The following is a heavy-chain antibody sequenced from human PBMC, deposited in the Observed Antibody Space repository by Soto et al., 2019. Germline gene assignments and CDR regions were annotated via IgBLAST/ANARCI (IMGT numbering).Heavy chain of an antibody. CDR3: AREINAVGLDNAFDI. J-gene: IGHJ3*02. V-gene: IGHV3-33*01. Sequence: PGGSLRLSCAAPGFTFCSYGMHWVRQAPGKGLEWVAVIWYDGSNKYYADSVKGRFTISRDNSKNTLYLQMNSLRAEDTAVYYCAREINAVGLDNAFDIWGQGTMVTVS. CDR2: IWYDGSNK. CDR1: GFTFCSYG.